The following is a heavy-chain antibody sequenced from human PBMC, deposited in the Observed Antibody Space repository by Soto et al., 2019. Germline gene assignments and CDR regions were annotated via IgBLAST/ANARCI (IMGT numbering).Heavy chain of an antibody. CDR3: ARDPGQESSGWYAYYGMDV. CDR2: IIPIFGTA. D-gene: IGHD6-19*01. V-gene: IGHV1-69*13. Sequence: ASVKVSCKASGGTFSSYAISWVRQAPGQGLEWMGGIIPIFGTANYAQKFQGRVTITADESTSTAYMELSSLRSEDTAVYYCARDPGQESSGWYAYYGMDVWGQGTTVTVSS. J-gene: IGHJ6*02. CDR1: GGTFSSYA.